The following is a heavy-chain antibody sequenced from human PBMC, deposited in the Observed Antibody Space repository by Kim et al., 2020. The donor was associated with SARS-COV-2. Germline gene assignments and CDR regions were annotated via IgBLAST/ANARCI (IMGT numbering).Heavy chain of an antibody. V-gene: IGHV3-23*01. D-gene: IGHD2-15*01. Sequence: DSVKGRFTISRDNSKNTLFVQMKSLRAEDSAVYYCAKVLWDVGGPVDPFDYWGQGTLVTVSS. J-gene: IGHJ4*02. CDR3: AKVLWDVGGPVDPFDY.